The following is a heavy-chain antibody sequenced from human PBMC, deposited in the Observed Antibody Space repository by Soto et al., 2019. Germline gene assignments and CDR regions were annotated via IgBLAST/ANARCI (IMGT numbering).Heavy chain of an antibody. CDR2: ISGSGGST. CDR3: AKGPSFCNSTSGRPDYMDV. V-gene: IGHV3-23*01. J-gene: IGHJ6*03. CDR1: GFTFSSYA. Sequence: PGGSLRLSCAASGFTFSSYAMSWVRQAPGKGLEWVSAISGSGGSTYYADSVKGRFTISRDNSKNTLYLQMNSLRAEDTAVYYCAKGPSFCNSTSGRPDYMDVPGKRTTVTVSS. D-gene: IGHD2-2*01.